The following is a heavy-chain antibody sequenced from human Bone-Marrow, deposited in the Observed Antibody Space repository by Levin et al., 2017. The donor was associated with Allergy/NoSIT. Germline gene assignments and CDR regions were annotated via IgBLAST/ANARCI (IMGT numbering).Heavy chain of an antibody. V-gene: IGHV4-34*01. CDR1: GGSFSGYY. D-gene: IGHD3-10*01. Sequence: PSETLSLTCAVYGGSFSGYYWSWIRQPPGKGLEWIGEINHSGSTNYNPSLKSRVTISVDTSKNQFSLKLSSVTAADTAVYYCARVYGSGSKIRPRGYFDLWGRGTLVTVSS. J-gene: IGHJ2*01. CDR3: ARVYGSGSKIRPRGYFDL. CDR2: INHSGST.